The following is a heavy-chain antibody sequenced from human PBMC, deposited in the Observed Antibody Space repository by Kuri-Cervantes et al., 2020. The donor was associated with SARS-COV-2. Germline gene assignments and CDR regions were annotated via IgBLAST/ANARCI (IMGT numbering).Heavy chain of an antibody. D-gene: IGHD1-26*01. J-gene: IGHJ4*02. Sequence: GESLKISCAASGFTFSSYAMNWVRQAPGKGLEWVAVIWYDGSNKYYADSVKGRFTISRDNSKNTLYLQMNSLRAEDTAVYYCARDTGGSYYGWGQGTLVTVSS. CDR1: GFTFSSYA. V-gene: IGHV3-33*08. CDR2: IWYDGSNK. CDR3: ARDTGGSYYG.